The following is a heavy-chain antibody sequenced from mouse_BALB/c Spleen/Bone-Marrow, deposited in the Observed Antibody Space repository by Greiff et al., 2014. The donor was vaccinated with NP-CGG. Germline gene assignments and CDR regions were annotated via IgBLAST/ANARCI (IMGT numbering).Heavy chain of an antibody. D-gene: IGHD1-2*01. CDR1: GYTFTNYD. CDR3: ARSNSISTATDY. J-gene: IGHJ2*01. CDR2: LFPGNGST. Sequence: QVQLQQPGAELVKPGASVKLSCKASGYTFTNYDINWVRQRPEQGLEWIGWLFPGNGSTNYNEKFRGKATLTTDKSSSTAYMQLSRLTSEDSAVYFCARSNSISTATDYWGQGTTLTVSS. V-gene: IGHV1-75*01.